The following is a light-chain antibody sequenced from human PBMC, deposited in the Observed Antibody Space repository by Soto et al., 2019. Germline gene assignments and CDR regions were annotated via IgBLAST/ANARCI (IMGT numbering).Light chain of an antibody. CDR1: QDISTS. J-gene: IGKJ2*03. Sequence: DIQLTQSPSFLSASVGARVTVSCRASQDISTSLAWFQQKAGKVPQLLVYPASTLQDGVPSRFSGSGSGTYFTLTINNLHAEDFATYYCQHLRTYPFSFGQGTKLDIK. CDR2: PAS. V-gene: IGKV1-9*01. CDR3: QHLRTYPFS.